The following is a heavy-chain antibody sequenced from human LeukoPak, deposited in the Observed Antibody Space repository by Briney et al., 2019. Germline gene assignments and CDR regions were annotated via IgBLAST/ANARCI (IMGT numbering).Heavy chain of an antibody. D-gene: IGHD3-10*01. J-gene: IGHJ4*02. CDR2: ISGSGANP. Sequence: GGSLRLSCAASGFTFNNYAMSWVRQAPGKGLEWVSAISGSGANPDHADSVKGRFTVSRDNSKNTVYLQMNSLRVEDTARYYCAKDNPDGSAGYQFHANWGQGTLVTVSS. CDR3: AKDNPDGSAGYQFHAN. CDR1: GFTFNNYA. V-gene: IGHV3-23*01.